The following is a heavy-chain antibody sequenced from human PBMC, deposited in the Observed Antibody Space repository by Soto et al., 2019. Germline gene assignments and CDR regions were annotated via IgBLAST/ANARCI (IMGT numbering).Heavy chain of an antibody. CDR1: GFTFSTYW. V-gene: IGHV3-74*01. CDR3: AKDMWRYGPTVVSFDY. Sequence: GGSLRLSCVASGFTFSTYWMHWVRQTPGEGLVWVSHTDSDGTFTTYADSVKGRFTISRDNAKSTLYLQMNSLRAEDTAVYYCAKDMWRYGPTVVSFDYWGQGTLVTVSS. J-gene: IGHJ4*02. CDR2: TDSDGTFT. D-gene: IGHD4-17*01.